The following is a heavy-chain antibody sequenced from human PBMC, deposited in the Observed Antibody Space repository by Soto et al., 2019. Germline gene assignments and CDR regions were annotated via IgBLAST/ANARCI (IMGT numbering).Heavy chain of an antibody. Sequence: SLRLSCAASGFTFSSYGMHWVRQAPGKGLEWVAVISYDGINKYYADSVKGRFTITRDNSKNTLYLQMNSLRAEDTAVYYCAKVPLTTVVTRTYFDYWGQGTLVTVSS. CDR1: GFTFSSYG. D-gene: IGHD4-17*01. CDR2: ISYDGINK. CDR3: AKVPLTTVVTRTYFDY. J-gene: IGHJ4*02. V-gene: IGHV3-30*18.